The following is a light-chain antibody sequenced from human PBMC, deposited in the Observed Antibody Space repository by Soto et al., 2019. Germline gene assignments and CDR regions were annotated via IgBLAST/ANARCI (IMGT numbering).Light chain of an antibody. CDR2: AAS. Sequence: IQLTQSPSSLSASVGDRVTITCRASQGISSYLGWYQQKPGKAPKLLIYAASTLQSGVPSRFSGSGSGTDFTLTISSLLPEDFATYYCQQLNSYPQTFGPGTKVDIK. V-gene: IGKV1-9*01. CDR1: QGISSY. J-gene: IGKJ3*01. CDR3: QQLNSYPQT.